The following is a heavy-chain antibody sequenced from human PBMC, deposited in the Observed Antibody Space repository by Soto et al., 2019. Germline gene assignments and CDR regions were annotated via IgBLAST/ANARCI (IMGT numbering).Heavy chain of an antibody. CDR2: ILPIFGTT. J-gene: IGHJ6*02. CDR3: ARDETGDSYYYYYGMDV. V-gene: IGHV1-69*01. D-gene: IGHD7-27*01. CDR1: GGTFNTYN. Sequence: VQLVQSGAEVKKPGSSVKVSCKASGGTFNTYNINWVRQAPGQGLEWMGGILPIFGTTNYAQRFQGRVTITADDSTSTAYMELSSLRSEDTAVYYCARDETGDSYYYYYGMDVWGQGTTVTVTS.